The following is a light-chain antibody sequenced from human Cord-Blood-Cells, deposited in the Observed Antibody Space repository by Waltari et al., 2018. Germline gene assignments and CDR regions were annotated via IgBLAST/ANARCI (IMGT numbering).Light chain of an antibody. V-gene: IGKV1-33*01. CDR1: QDISNY. CDR3: QQYDNLPRT. CDR2: DAS. J-gene: IGKJ2*01. Sequence: DIQMTQSQSSLSASVGDRVTSTCQASQDISNYLNWYQQKPGKAPKLLIYDASNLETGVPSRFSGSGSGTDFTFTISSLQPEDIATYYCQQYDNLPRTFGQGTKLEIK.